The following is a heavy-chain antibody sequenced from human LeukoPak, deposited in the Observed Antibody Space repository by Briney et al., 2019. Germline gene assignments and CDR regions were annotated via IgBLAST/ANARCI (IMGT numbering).Heavy chain of an antibody. J-gene: IGHJ6*02. CDR2: IYYSGST. V-gene: IGHV4-59*01. D-gene: IGHD4-4*01. CDR1: GGSISSYY. CDR3: ARLHSNLYYYYGMDV. Sequence: PSETLSLTCTVSGGSISSYYWSWIRQPPGKGLEGIGYIYYSGSTNYNPSLKSRVTISVDTSKNQFSLKLSSVTAADTAVYYCARLHSNLYYYYGMDVWGQGTTVTVSS.